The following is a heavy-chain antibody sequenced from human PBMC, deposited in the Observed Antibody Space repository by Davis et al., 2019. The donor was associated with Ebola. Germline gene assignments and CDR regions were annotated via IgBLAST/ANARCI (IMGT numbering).Heavy chain of an antibody. Sequence: SETLSLTCAVYGGSFSGYYWSWIRQPPGKGLEWIGFVYDSGSTNYNPSLRSRVTISLDTSKNQFSLKLSSVTAADTAVYYCARYYDILTGLDYWGQGTLVTVSS. V-gene: IGHV4-59*08. CDR1: GGSFSGYY. J-gene: IGHJ4*02. CDR2: VYDSGST. D-gene: IGHD3-9*01. CDR3: ARYYDILTGLDY.